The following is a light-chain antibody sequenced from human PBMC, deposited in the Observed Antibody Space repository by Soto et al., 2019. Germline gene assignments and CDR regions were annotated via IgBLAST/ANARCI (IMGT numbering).Light chain of an antibody. V-gene: IGKV4-1*01. CDR3: QQYYGTPLT. Sequence: DIVMTQSPGSLAVSLGERATINCKSSQSVLYTSNNKNYLAWYQQRPGQPPKLLIYWASTRESGVPDRFSSSRSGTDFTLTISSLQAEDVAVYYCQQYYGTPLTFGGGTKVEIK. CDR1: QSVLYTSNNKNY. CDR2: WAS. J-gene: IGKJ4*01.